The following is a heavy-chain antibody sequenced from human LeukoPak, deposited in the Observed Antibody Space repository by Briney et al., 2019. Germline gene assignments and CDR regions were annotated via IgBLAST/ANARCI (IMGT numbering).Heavy chain of an antibody. Sequence: ASVKVSCKASGYTFTSYYMHWVRQAPGQGLEWMGIINPSGGSTSYAQKFQGRVTMTRDTSTSTVYMELSSLRSEDTAVYYCARDKWGADYGDLSEDWGQGTLVTVSS. V-gene: IGHV1-46*01. CDR2: INPSGGST. CDR1: GYTFTSYY. D-gene: IGHD4-17*01. J-gene: IGHJ4*02. CDR3: ARDKWGADYGDLSED.